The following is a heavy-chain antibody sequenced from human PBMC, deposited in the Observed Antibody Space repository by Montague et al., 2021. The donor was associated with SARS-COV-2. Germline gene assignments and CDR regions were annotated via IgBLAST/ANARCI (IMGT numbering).Heavy chain of an antibody. V-gene: IGHV3-23*01. J-gene: IGHJ6*02. CDR1: GFTFSSYA. Sequence: FRRLSCAASGFTFSSYALTWVRQAPGKGLEWVSAISNSGGRTYYADSVKGRFTISRDNSKNTLYLQMNSLRGEDTAIYYCAKSGVVINPYYYYGMDVWGQGTTVTVSS. CDR3: AKSGVVINPYYYYGMDV. D-gene: IGHD3-22*01. CDR2: ISNSGGRT.